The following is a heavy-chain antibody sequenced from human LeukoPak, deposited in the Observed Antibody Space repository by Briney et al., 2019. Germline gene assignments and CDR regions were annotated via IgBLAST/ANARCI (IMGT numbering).Heavy chain of an antibody. CDR1: GGTFSNYA. J-gene: IGHJ5*02. V-gene: IGHV1-69*13. CDR3: ARMAGSWPPRGFDP. CDR2: IIPIFGTA. D-gene: IGHD6-13*01. Sequence: SVKVSCKASGGTFSNYAISWVRQAPGQGLEWMGGIIPIFGTANYAQKFQGRVTITADESTSTAYMELSSLRSEDTAVYYCARMAGSWPPRGFDPWGQGTLVTVSS.